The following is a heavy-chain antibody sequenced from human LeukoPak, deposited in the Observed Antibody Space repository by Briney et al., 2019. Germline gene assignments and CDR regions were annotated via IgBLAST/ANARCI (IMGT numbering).Heavy chain of an antibody. D-gene: IGHD2-2*01. CDR2: INHRGST. CDR3: ASRGGVGYCSSTSCPVDY. V-gene: IGHV4-34*01. Sequence: PSETLSLTCAVYGGSFSGYYWNWIRQPPGKGLEWLGQINHRGSTNYNPSLKSRVTISVDTSKNQFSLKLSSVTAADTAVYYCASRGGVGYCSSTSCPVDYWGQGTLVTVSS. CDR1: GGSFSGYY. J-gene: IGHJ4*02.